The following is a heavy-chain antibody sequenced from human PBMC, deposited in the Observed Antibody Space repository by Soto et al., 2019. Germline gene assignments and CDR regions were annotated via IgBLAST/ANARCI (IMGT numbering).Heavy chain of an antibody. CDR1: GGSIIRSS. CDR2: IYYSEST. D-gene: IGHD5-18*01. J-gene: IGHJ4*02. CDR3: ARRYGSCFDY. V-gene: IGHV4-59*08. Sequence: SETLSVAWTVSGGSIIRSSWGWIRQPPGKGLEWIGYIYYSESTNYNPSLKSRVTISVDMSKNQFSLKLSSVTAADTAVYYCARRYGSCFDYWGQGTLVTVS.